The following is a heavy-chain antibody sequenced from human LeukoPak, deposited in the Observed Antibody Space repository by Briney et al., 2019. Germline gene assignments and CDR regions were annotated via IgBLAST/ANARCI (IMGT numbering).Heavy chain of an antibody. J-gene: IGHJ4*02. CDR1: GGSISSCS. CDR3: ARSGLMVRGVMPFDY. Sequence: PWETLSLTCAVSGGSISSCSWSWIRQPAGKGLEWIGSIYTSGSSNYNPSLKSRVTMSVDTSKNQFSLKRSSVTAADTAVYYCARSGLMVRGVMPFDYWGQGTLFIVSS. V-gene: IGHV4-4*07. CDR2: IYTSGSS. D-gene: IGHD3-10*01.